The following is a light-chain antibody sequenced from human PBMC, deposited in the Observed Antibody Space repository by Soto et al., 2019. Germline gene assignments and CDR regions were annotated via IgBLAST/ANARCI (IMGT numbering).Light chain of an antibody. CDR3: QQYNSWPPIT. CDR1: QSVSSN. V-gene: IGKV3-15*01. Sequence: TQSPVPLSASPGEGATLSCMASQSVSSNLAWYQQKPGQAPRLLIYSASTRATGIPARFSGSGSGTEFTLTISSLQSEDFAVYYCQQYNSWPPITFCQGTRLEIK. J-gene: IGKJ5*01. CDR2: SAS.